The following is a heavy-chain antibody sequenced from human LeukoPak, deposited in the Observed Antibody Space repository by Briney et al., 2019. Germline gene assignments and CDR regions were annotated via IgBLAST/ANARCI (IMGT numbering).Heavy chain of an antibody. Sequence: GGSLRLSCAASGFTFSSYGMHWVRQAPGKGLEWVAFIRYDGSNKYYADSVKGRFTISRDNSKNTLYLQMNSLRAEDTAVYHCARGGRTTWHGMDVWGQGTTVTVSS. V-gene: IGHV3-30*02. J-gene: IGHJ6*02. CDR2: IRYDGSNK. D-gene: IGHD4-17*01. CDR3: ARGGRTTWHGMDV. CDR1: GFTFSSYG.